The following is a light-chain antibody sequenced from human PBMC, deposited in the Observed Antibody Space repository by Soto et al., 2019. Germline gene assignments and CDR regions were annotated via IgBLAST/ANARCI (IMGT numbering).Light chain of an antibody. V-gene: IGKV1-5*01. J-gene: IGKJ1*01. CDR1: QSVSSN. CDR2: DAS. Sequence: MTQSPATLSVSPGERASLSCRASQSVSSNLAWYQQKPGKVPKLLIFDASTLQTGVPSRFGGGGSGTEFTLTISGPQPDDFATYYCQQYNSYSPWTFGPGTKVDIK. CDR3: QQYNSYSPWT.